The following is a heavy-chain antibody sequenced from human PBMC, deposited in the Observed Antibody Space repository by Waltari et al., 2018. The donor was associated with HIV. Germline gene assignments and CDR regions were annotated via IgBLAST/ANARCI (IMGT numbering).Heavy chain of an antibody. V-gene: IGHV4-30-4*08. CDR3: AAAYLYDSGKPLYGLDV. CDR2: FVNGRTT. Sequence: QVQLQESGPGLVKPSQTLSLNCIVPGDSVDTGDYYWCGIRPTPGKGLEWVGYFVNGRTTYYNPSLKTRLAISMDKSRNQFSLNLTSVTVGDTATYFCAAAYLYDSGKPLYGLDVWGRGTSVTISS. J-gene: IGHJ6*02. CDR1: GDSVDTGDYY. D-gene: IGHD3-10*01.